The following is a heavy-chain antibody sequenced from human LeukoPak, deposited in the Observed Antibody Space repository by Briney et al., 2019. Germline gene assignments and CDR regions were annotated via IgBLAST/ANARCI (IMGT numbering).Heavy chain of an antibody. CDR2: IWYDGSNK. J-gene: IGHJ6*02. V-gene: IGHV3-33*01. CDR1: GFTFSSYG. D-gene: IGHD5-12*01. Sequence: GGSLRLSCAASGFTFSSYGMHWVRQAPGKGLEWVAVIWYDGSNKYYADSVKGRFTISRDNSKNTLYLQMNSLRAEDTAVYYCARDRYRDGYRGDYYGMDVWGQGTTVTVSS. CDR3: ARDRYRDGYRGDYYGMDV.